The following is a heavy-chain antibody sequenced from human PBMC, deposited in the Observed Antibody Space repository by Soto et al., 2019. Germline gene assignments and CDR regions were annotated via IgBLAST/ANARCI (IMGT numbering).Heavy chain of an antibody. J-gene: IGHJ4*02. V-gene: IGHV4-61*01. Sequence: SETLXLTCTVSGASVSSCNYYWSWIRQPPGKGLECIGYISYSGSTNYNPPLKSRVTISIDTSKNQFSLKLSSVTAADTAVYYCARGSGSYYAYWGQGTLVTVSS. CDR3: ARGSGSYYAY. D-gene: IGHD1-26*01. CDR1: GASVSSCNYY. CDR2: ISYSGST.